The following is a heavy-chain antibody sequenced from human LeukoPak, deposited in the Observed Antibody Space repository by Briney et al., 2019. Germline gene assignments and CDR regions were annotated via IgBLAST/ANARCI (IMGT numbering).Heavy chain of an antibody. Sequence: GASVKVSCKASGGTFSSYAISWVRQAPGQGLEWMGGIIPIFGTANYAQKFQGRVAITADESTSTAYMELSSLRSEDTAVYYCARVSNYVRTLIDYWGQGTLVTVSS. D-gene: IGHD4-11*01. V-gene: IGHV1-69*13. CDR1: GGTFSSYA. CDR2: IIPIFGTA. J-gene: IGHJ4*02. CDR3: ARVSNYVRTLIDY.